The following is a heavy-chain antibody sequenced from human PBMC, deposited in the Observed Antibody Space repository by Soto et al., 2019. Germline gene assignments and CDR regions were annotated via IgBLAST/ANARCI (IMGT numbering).Heavy chain of an antibody. CDR2: VYHTGDT. D-gene: IGHD2-21*02. CDR3: AREIVTAGGNNYFDP. Sequence: PSETLSLTCGVCGGTVASSHWWSWVRQSPGGGLEWIGNVYHTGDTNLNPSLQSRVTISVDKSNNQFSLRLNSLTAADTAVYFCAREIVTAGGNNYFDPWGPGTLVTVSS. V-gene: IGHV4-4*02. J-gene: IGHJ5*02. CDR1: GGTVASSHW.